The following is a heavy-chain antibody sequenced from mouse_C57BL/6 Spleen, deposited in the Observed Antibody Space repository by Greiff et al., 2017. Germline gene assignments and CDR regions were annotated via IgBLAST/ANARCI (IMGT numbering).Heavy chain of an antibody. Sequence: EVKLQESGPGLVKPSQSLSLTCSVTGYSITSGYYWNWIRQFPGNKLEWMGYISYDGSNNYNPSLKNRISLTRDTSKNPFFLKLNSVVNADTATYYCAKELYGHGWGDYWGQGTSVTVSS. D-gene: IGHD1-1*02. CDR2: ISYDGSN. CDR1: GYSITSGYY. J-gene: IGHJ4*01. CDR3: AKELYGHGWGDY. V-gene: IGHV3-6*01.